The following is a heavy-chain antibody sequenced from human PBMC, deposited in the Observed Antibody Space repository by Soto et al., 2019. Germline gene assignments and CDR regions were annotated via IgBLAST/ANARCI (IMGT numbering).Heavy chain of an antibody. CDR1: GGSFSGYY. CDR2: INHSGST. J-gene: IGHJ6*04. D-gene: IGHD2-2*01. V-gene: IGHV4-34*01. Sequence: QVQLQQWGAGLLKPSETLSLTCAVYGGSFSGYYWSWIRQPPGKGLEWIGEINHSGSTNYNPSLKSRVTISVDTSKNQFSLKLSSVTAADTAVYYCARENTVVVPAAMGFYGMDVWGEGTTVTVSS. CDR3: ARENTVVVPAAMGFYGMDV.